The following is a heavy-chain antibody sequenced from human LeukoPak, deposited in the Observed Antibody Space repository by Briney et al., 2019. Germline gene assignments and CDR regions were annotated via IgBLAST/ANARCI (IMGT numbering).Heavy chain of an antibody. Sequence: ASVKVSCKASGGTFSSYAISWVRQAPGQGLEWMGGIIPIFGTANYAQKFQGRVTITADESTSTAYMELSSLRSEDTAVYYCARALLWFGDKYYFDYWGQGTLVTVSS. D-gene: IGHD3-10*01. V-gene: IGHV1-69*13. CDR1: GGTFSSYA. J-gene: IGHJ4*02. CDR3: ARALLWFGDKYYFDY. CDR2: IIPIFGTA.